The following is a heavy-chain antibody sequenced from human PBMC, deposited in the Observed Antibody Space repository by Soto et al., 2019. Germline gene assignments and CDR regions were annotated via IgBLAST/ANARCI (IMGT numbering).Heavy chain of an antibody. Sequence: QVQLVQSGAEVKKPGASVKVSCKASGYTFTSYDINWVRQATGQGLEWMGGMNPNSGNTGYAQKFPGRVTMTRNTPLSTAYMELSSLRSEDTAVYYCARRESSSWYEGEGNFDYWGQGTLVTVSS. D-gene: IGHD6-13*01. CDR1: GYTFTSYD. V-gene: IGHV1-8*01. CDR3: ARRESSSWYEGEGNFDY. J-gene: IGHJ4*02. CDR2: MNPNSGNT.